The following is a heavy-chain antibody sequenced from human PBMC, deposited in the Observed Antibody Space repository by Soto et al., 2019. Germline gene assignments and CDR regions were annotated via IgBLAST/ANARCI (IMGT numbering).Heavy chain of an antibody. CDR1: GVSINSCDSY. Sequence: SETLSLTCSVSGVSINSCDSYWAWFRQSPGKGVEWMGYIYYNGNSYYSPALKSRVSISVDTSKNQFSLQLSSVTAADTAVYYCARDPRRYYDSSGYRRDALDIWGQGKVVTVS. D-gene: IGHD3-22*01. J-gene: IGHJ3*02. CDR3: ARDPRRYYDSSGYRRDALDI. V-gene: IGHV4-30-4*01. CDR2: IYYNGNS.